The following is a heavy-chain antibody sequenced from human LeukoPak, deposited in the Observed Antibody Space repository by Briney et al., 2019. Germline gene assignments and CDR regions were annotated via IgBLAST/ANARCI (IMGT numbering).Heavy chain of an antibody. V-gene: IGHV1-2*02. CDR3: AREGCSGGSCYGPTGPFDY. CDR1: GYTFTGYY. CDR2: INPNSGGT. D-gene: IGHD2-15*01. J-gene: IGHJ4*02. Sequence: ASVKVSCTASGYTFTGYYMHWVRQAPGQGLEWMGWINPNSGGTNYAQKFQGRVTMTRDTSISTAYMELSRLRSDDTAVYYCAREGCSGGSCYGPTGPFDYWGQGTLVTVSS.